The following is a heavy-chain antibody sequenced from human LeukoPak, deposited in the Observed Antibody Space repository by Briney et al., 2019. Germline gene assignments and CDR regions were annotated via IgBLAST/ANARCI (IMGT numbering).Heavy chain of an antibody. D-gene: IGHD3-9*01. V-gene: IGHV4-4*07. CDR2: IYTSGST. J-gene: IGHJ6*02. Sequence: PSETLSLTCTVSGGSISSYYWSWIRQPAGKGLEWIGRIYTSGSTNYNPSLKSRVTMSVDTSKNQFSLKLSSVTAADTAVYYCARDPNPLRYFDWLSDYYYYYGMDVWGQGTTVTVSS. CDR1: GGSISSYY. CDR3: ARDPNPLRYFDWLSDYYYYYGMDV.